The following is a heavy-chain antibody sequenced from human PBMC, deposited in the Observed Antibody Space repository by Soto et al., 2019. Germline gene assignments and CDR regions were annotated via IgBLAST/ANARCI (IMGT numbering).Heavy chain of an antibody. CDR3: ARLDYGDYSSASF. J-gene: IGHJ4*02. D-gene: IGHD4-17*01. V-gene: IGHV3-21*01. Sequence: GGSLRLSCAASGFTFSSYSMNWVRQAPGKGLEWVSSISSSSSYIYYADSVKGRFTISRDNAKNSLYLQMNSLRAEDTAVYYCARLDYGDYSSASFWGQGTLVTVSS. CDR2: ISSSSSYI. CDR1: GFTFSSYS.